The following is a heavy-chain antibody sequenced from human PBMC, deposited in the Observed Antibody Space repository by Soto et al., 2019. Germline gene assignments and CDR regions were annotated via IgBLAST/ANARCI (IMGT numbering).Heavy chain of an antibody. D-gene: IGHD5-12*01. V-gene: IGHV4-34*01. Sequence: SETLSLTCAVYGGSFSGYYWSWIRQPPGKGLEWIGEINHSGSTNYNPSLKSRVTISVDTSKNQFSLKLSSVTAADTAVYYCAFLGYSGYDSDNLFDYWGQGTLVTVS. CDR3: AFLGYSGYDSDNLFDY. J-gene: IGHJ4*02. CDR1: GGSFSGYY. CDR2: INHSGST.